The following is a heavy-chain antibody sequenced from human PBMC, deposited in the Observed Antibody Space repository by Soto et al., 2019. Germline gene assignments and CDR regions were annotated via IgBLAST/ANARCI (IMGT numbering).Heavy chain of an antibody. Sequence: PVGSLRLSCASSVCTFSSYAMSCVRQSPGKGLEWVSAISGSGGSTYYADSVKGRFTISRDNSKNTLYLQMNSLRAEDTAVYYCAKDFAKYYYDSSGPIHEYWGQGTLASVS. D-gene: IGHD3-22*01. CDR1: VCTFSSYA. V-gene: IGHV3-23*01. J-gene: IGHJ4*02. CDR2: ISGSGGST. CDR3: AKDFAKYYYDSSGPIHEY.